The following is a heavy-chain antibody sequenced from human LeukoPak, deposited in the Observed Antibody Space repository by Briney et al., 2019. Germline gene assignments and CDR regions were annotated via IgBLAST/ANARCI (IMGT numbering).Heavy chain of an antibody. CDR3: ARPSLIVGATIDI. CDR2: ISAYNGNT. J-gene: IGHJ3*02. D-gene: IGHD1-26*01. Sequence: ASVKVSCKASGYTFNSYGISWVRQAPGQGLEWMGWISAYNGNTNYAQKLQGRVTMTTDTSTSTAYMELSRLRSDDTAVYYCARPSLIVGATIDIWGQGTMVTVSS. V-gene: IGHV1-18*01. CDR1: GYTFNSYG.